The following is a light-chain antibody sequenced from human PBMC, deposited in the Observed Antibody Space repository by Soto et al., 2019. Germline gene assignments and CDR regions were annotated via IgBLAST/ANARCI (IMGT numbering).Light chain of an antibody. CDR1: SSDVGSYNR. Sequence: QSALTQPPSVSGSPGQSVTISCTGTSSDVGSYNRVSWYQQPPGTAPKLMIYEVSNRPSGVPDRFSGSKSGNTASLTISGLQAEDEADYYCSSYTSSSTYGFGTGTKLTGL. J-gene: IGLJ1*01. CDR2: EVS. CDR3: SSYTSSSTYG. V-gene: IGLV2-18*02.